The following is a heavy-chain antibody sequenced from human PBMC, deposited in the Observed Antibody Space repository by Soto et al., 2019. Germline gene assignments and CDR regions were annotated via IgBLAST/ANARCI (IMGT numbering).Heavy chain of an antibody. CDR3: ARIYGDYDDFFDY. D-gene: IGHD4-17*01. J-gene: IGHJ4*02. CDR1: GGSISRYF. CDR2: IHYNGNT. Sequence: PSETLSLTCIVSGGSISRYFWSWVRQPPGKGLEWIGYIHYNGNTRYNPSLKGRVTISIDPSQNQFSLRLTSVTAADTAVYYCARIYGDYDDFFDYWGQGTLVTV. V-gene: IGHV4-59*01.